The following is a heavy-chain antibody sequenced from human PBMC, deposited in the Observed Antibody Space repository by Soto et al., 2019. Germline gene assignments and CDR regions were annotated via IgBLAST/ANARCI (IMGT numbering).Heavy chain of an antibody. CDR2: IKNKAGGGTT. CDR3: TTDPGDYEDF. Sequence: EVQLVESGGDLVKPGGCLRLSCAASGITFTNAWMSWVRQAPGKGLEWVGRIKNKAGGGTTDYAAPVRGRFTISRDDSKNTLFLQMNSLETEDTAVYYCTTDPGDYEDFWGQGTLVTVSS. D-gene: IGHD4-17*01. CDR1: GITFTNAW. J-gene: IGHJ4*02. V-gene: IGHV3-15*01.